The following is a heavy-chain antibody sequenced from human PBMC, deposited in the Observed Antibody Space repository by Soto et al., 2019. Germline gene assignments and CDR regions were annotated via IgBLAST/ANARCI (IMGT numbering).Heavy chain of an antibody. D-gene: IGHD3-22*01. CDR1: GFTFGDYA. J-gene: IGHJ5*02. CDR3: TTNYYDTSGYDNWFDP. Sequence: LRLSCTASGFTFGDYAMSWFRQAPGKGLEWVGFIRSKAYGGTTVYAASVKGRFTISRDDSKSIAYLQMNSLKTEDTAVYYCTTNYYDTSGYDNWFDPWGQGTLVTVS. CDR2: IRSKAYGGTT. V-gene: IGHV3-49*03.